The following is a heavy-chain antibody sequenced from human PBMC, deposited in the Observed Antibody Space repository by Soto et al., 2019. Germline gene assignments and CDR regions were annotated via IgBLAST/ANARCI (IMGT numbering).Heavy chain of an antibody. V-gene: IGHV4-39*01. J-gene: IGHJ4*02. CDR2: IYYSGST. Sequence: QLQLQESGPGLVKPSETLSLTCTVSGGSISSSSYYWGWIRQPPGKGLEWIGSIYYSGSTYYNPSLKSRVTISVDTSKNQFSLKLSSVTAADTAVYYCARHLSLGNPDYWGQGTLVTVSS. CDR1: GGSISSSSYY. CDR3: ARHLSLGNPDY. D-gene: IGHD1-1*01.